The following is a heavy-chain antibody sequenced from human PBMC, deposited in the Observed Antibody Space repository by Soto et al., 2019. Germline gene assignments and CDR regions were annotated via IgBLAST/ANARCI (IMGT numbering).Heavy chain of an antibody. D-gene: IGHD3-9*01. CDR3: VKEEYYDILTGSKGDGFDI. J-gene: IGHJ3*02. CDR2: ISYDGSKK. V-gene: IGHV3-30*18. Sequence: QVQLVESGGGVVQPGRSLRVSCAASGFTFRSYGMHWVRQAPGKGLEWVAVISYDGSKKYYADSVKGRFTISRDNSKNKLYLQMNSLRAEDTAVYYCVKEEYYDILTGSKGDGFDIWGQGTMVTVSS. CDR1: GFTFRSYG.